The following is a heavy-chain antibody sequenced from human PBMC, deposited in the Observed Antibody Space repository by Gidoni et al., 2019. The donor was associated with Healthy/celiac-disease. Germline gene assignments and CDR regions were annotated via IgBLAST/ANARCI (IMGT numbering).Heavy chain of an antibody. CDR2: INPSGGST. Sequence: QVQLVQSGAEVKTPGASVKVSCKASGYTFTSYYMHWVRQAPGQGLEWMGIINPSGGSTSYAQKFQGRVTMTRDTSTSTVYMELSSLRSEDTAVYYCARDPAPGIAAAAPFDYWGQGTLVTVSS. D-gene: IGHD6-13*01. CDR1: GYTFTSYY. J-gene: IGHJ4*02. V-gene: IGHV1-46*01. CDR3: ARDPAPGIAAAAPFDY.